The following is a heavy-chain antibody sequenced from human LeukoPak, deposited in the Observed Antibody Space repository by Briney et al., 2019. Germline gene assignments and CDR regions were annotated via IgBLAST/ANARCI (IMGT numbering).Heavy chain of an antibody. D-gene: IGHD6-13*01. V-gene: IGHV4-4*07. J-gene: IGHJ5*02. Sequence: SETLSLTCTVSGGSISSYYWGWIRQPAGKGLEWIGRIYTSGSTNYNPSLKSRVTMSVDTSKNQFSLKLSSVTAADTAVYYCARSPIAAAGRCDPWDQGTLVTVSS. CDR1: GGSISSYY. CDR2: IYTSGST. CDR3: ARSPIAAAGRCDP.